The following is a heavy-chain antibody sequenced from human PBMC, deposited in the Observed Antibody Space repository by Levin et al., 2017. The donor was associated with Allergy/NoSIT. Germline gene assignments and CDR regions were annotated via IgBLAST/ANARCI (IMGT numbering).Heavy chain of an antibody. CDR1: GFTISSNY. CDR2: IYSGGST. D-gene: IGHD5-18*01. Sequence: GESLKISCAASGFTISSNYMSWVRQAPGKGLEWVSVIYSGGSTYYADSVKGRFTISRDNSKNTLYLQMNSLRAEDTAVYYCARGIQLTYGMDVWGQGTTVTVSS. J-gene: IGHJ6*02. CDR3: ARGIQLTYGMDV. V-gene: IGHV3-53*01.